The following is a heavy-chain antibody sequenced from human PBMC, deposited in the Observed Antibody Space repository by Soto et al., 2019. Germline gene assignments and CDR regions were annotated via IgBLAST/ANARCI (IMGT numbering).Heavy chain of an antibody. D-gene: IGHD5-12*01. CDR1: GFNVMSYW. CDR2: IKEDGSEI. Sequence: PWGSLRLSCAVSGFNVMSYWMSWGRQAPGKGREGVASIKEDGSEIYYLHSVRGRFCISRYIAGNALHLTMNYLSAEDTGAYSCATYIGFDYVNWGQGTLVTVSS. J-gene: IGHJ4*02. V-gene: IGHV3-7*01. CDR3: ATYIGFDYVN.